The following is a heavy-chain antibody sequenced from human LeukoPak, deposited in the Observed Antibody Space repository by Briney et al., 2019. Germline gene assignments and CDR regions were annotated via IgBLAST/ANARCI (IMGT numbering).Heavy chain of an antibody. Sequence: NPSETLSLTCAVYGGSFSGYYWSWIRKPPGKGLNWIGELNHIGSTNYNPSLKSRVTISVDTSKNQFSLKLSSVTAADTAVYYCARGRCSSTSCYRVGYYMDVWGKGTTVTVSS. CDR1: GGSFSGYY. D-gene: IGHD2-2*01. J-gene: IGHJ6*03. CDR2: LNHIGST. CDR3: ARGRCSSTSCYRVGYYMDV. V-gene: IGHV4-34*01.